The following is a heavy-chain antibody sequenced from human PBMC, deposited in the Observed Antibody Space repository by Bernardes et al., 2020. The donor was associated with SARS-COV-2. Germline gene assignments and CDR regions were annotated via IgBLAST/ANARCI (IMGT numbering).Heavy chain of an antibody. J-gene: IGHJ2*01. CDR2: ISDDGATT. CDR1: GFILSNYC. D-gene: IGHD6-19*01. CDR3: GKRAVSGNNWYFDL. Sequence: GRSLRLSCSASGFILSNYCLHWVRQVPGKGLVLFSRISDDGATTTYADSVKGRFTISRDKAKNTMSLQMKSLRVEDTAVYYCGKRAVSGNNWYFDLWGRCTLVTVSS. V-gene: IGHV3-74*01.